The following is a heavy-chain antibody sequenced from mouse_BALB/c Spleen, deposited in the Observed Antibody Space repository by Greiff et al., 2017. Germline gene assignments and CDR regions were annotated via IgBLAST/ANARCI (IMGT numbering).Heavy chain of an antibody. CDR1: GYTFTSYV. J-gene: IGHJ4*01. CDR3: ARTGTFYYYAMDY. CDR2: INPYNDGT. D-gene: IGHD4-1*01. Sequence: VQLQQSGPELVKPGASVKMSCKASGYTFTSYVMHWVKQKPGQGLEWIGYINPYNDGTKYNEKFKGKATLTSDKSSSTAYMELSSLTSEDSAVYYCARTGTFYYYAMDYWGQGTSVTVSS. V-gene: IGHV1-14*01.